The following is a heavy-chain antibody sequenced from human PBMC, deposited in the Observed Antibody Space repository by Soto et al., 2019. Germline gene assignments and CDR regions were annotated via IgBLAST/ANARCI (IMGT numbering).Heavy chain of an antibody. J-gene: IGHJ6*02. Sequence: ASVKVSCKASGGTFSSYAISWVRQAPGQGLEWMGGIIPIFGTANYAQKFQGRVTITADKSTSTAYMELSSLRSEDTAVYYCARLVPERFLELGGMDVWGQGTTVTVSS. D-gene: IGHD3-3*01. CDR3: ARLVPERFLELGGMDV. CDR1: GGTFSSYA. V-gene: IGHV1-69*06. CDR2: IIPIFGTA.